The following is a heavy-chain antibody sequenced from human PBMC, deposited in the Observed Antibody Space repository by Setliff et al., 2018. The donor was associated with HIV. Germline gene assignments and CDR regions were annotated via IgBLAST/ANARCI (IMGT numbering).Heavy chain of an antibody. Sequence: PAASVKVSCKASEYTFVDYYMHWVQQAPGKGLEWMGRVDPDDGETIYAEKFQDRLTITADASTDTTYMELSSLRSGDTAVYYCVIVPLYENVYDNIWGSYRPLDYWGQGTLVTVSS. CDR2: VDPDDGET. CDR3: VIVPLYENVYDNIWGSYRPLDY. J-gene: IGHJ4*02. V-gene: IGHV1-69-2*01. D-gene: IGHD3-16*02. CDR1: EYTFVDYY.